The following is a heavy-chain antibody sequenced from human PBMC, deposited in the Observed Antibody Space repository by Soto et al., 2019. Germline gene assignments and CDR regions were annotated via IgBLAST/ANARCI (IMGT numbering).Heavy chain of an antibody. J-gene: IGHJ4*02. CDR1: GYSISSGYY. CDR3: TSSLYPSCWYAGY. D-gene: IGHD6-13*01. V-gene: IGHV4-38-2*01. CDR2: VYHSVTT. Sequence: SETLSLTCAVSGYSISSGYYWAWIRQPPGKGLEWIGSVYHSVTTYYNPSLKRRVTISIDTSKNQFSLKLTSVTAADTAVYYCTSSLYPSCWYAGYWGQGT.